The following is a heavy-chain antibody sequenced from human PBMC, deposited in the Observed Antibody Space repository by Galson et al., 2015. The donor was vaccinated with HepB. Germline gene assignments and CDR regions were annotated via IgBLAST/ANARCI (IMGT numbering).Heavy chain of an antibody. CDR3: ARRGVVVAATGNYWYFDL. D-gene: IGHD2-15*01. CDR1: GSSFTSYW. CDR2: IYPGDSDT. J-gene: IGHJ2*01. V-gene: IGHV5-51*01. Sequence: QSGAEVKKPGESLKISCKGSGSSFTSYWIGWVRQVPGKGLEWMGIIYPGDSDTRYSPSFQGQVTISADKSISTAYLQWSSLKASDTAMYYCARRGVVVAATGNYWYFDLWGRGTLVTVSS.